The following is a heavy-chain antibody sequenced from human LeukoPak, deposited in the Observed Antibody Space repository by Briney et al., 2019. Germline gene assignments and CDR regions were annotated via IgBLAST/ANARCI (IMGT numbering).Heavy chain of an antibody. Sequence: SETLSLTCTVSGGSISSYYWSWIRQPPGKGLEWIGYIYYSGSTNYNPSLNSLVTISVDTSKNQFSLKLSSVTAADTAVYYCARAFSVADFWGQGTLVTVSS. CDR2: IYYSGST. CDR3: ARAFSVADF. CDR1: GGSISSYY. J-gene: IGHJ4*02. D-gene: IGHD3-3*02. V-gene: IGHV4-59*01.